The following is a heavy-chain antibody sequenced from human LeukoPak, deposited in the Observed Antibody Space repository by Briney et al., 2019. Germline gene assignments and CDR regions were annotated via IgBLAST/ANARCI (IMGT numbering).Heavy chain of an antibody. D-gene: IGHD6-13*01. CDR1: GGSISSYY. Sequence: PSETLSLTCTVSGGSISSYYWSWIRQPPGKGLEWIGYIYYSGSTNYNPSLKSRVTISVDTSKNQFYLKLSSVTAADTAVYYCARGLMMAVAGRGEFHYWGQGTLVTVSS. CDR3: ARGLMMAVAGRGEFHY. J-gene: IGHJ4*02. V-gene: IGHV4-59*01. CDR2: IYYSGST.